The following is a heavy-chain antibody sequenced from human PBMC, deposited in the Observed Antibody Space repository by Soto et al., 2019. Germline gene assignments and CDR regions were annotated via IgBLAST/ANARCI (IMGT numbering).Heavy chain of an antibody. D-gene: IGHD2-2*01. Sequence: QITVKESGPALVTPTQTLTVTCTFSGFSLRTHGVGVGWFRQHPGKALEWLALIYCNDDQRYIPSLTGRITITKYTSKHQVVMTMTNRCRIDTAIYYCAHEVPSTRNWFDHWGQGTLVTVSS. CDR3: AHEVPSTRNWFDH. CDR2: IYCNDDQ. V-gene: IGHV2-5*01. CDR1: GFSLRTHGVG. J-gene: IGHJ5*02.